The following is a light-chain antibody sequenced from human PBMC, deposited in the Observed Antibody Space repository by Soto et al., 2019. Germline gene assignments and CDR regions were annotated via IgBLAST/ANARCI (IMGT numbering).Light chain of an antibody. CDR3: HHYNNWPPWT. V-gene: IGKV3-15*01. J-gene: IGKJ1*01. CDR2: GPS. Sequence: EVGLTQSPATLSVSPGERATLSCRASHIISSNLAWYQQKPGQAPRLLIYGPSTSPTGIPARFSGSGSGTDFTPTTSSSQSEDWVVYYGHHYNNWPPWTFGLETNVEIK. CDR1: HIISSN.